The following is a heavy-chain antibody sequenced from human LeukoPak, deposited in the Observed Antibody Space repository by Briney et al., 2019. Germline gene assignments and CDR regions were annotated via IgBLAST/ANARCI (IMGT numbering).Heavy chain of an antibody. CDR2: ISGSGGST. J-gene: IGHJ6*02. V-gene: IGHV3-23*01. CDR3: AKDSSSSWYFPLRYYYYGMDV. Sequence: GGSLRLSCAASGFTFSSYAMSWVRQAPGKGLEWVSAISGSGGSTYYADSVKGRFTISRDNSKNTLYLQMNSLRAEDTAVYYCAKDSSSSWYFPLRYYYYGMDVRGQGTTVTVSS. D-gene: IGHD6-13*01. CDR1: GFTFSSYA.